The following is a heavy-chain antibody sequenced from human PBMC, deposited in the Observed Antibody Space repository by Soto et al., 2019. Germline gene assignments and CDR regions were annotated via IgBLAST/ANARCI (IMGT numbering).Heavy chain of an antibody. Sequence: TSETLSLTCVVSGGSLSDYFWSWIRRPPGMALEWIGEINHLGSINYNPSLKSRVTMSVDTSKNQFSLTLNSVTAADTATYYCARGGISHWAYFYYMDVWDRGTTVTVSS. CDR2: INHLGSI. CDR3: ARGGISHWAYFYYMDV. J-gene: IGHJ6*03. V-gene: IGHV4-34*01. CDR1: GGSLSDYF. D-gene: IGHD2-21*01.